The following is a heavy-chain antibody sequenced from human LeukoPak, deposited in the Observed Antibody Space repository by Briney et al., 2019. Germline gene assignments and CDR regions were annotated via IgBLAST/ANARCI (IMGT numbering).Heavy chain of an antibody. J-gene: IGHJ4*02. V-gene: IGHV3-7*01. CDR1: GFTFSSYW. Sequence: GGSLRLSCAASGFTFSSYWMSWVRQAPGKGLEWVANIKQDGGEKYYVDSVKGRFTISRDNAKNSLYLQMNSLGAEDTAVYYCARESGPRAADYWGQGTLVTVSS. CDR2: IKQDGGEK. CDR3: ARESGPRAADY. D-gene: IGHD1-14*01.